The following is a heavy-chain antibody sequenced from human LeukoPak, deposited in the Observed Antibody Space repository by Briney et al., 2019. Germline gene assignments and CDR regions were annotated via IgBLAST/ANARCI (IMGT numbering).Heavy chain of an antibody. Sequence: ASVKVSCKASGYTFTSYGISWVRQAPGQGLEWMGWISAYNGNTNYAQKLQGRVTMTTDTSTSTAYMELRSLGSDDTAVYYCARGLGENYYDSSGYFRTYNPFDYWGQGTLVTVSS. V-gene: IGHV1-18*01. CDR2: ISAYNGNT. CDR3: ARGLGENYYDSSGYFRTYNPFDY. J-gene: IGHJ4*02. CDR1: GYTFTSYG. D-gene: IGHD3-22*01.